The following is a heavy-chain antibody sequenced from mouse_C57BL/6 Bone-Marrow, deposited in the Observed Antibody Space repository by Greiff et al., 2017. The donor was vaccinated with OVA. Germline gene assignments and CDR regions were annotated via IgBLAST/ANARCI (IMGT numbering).Heavy chain of an antibody. CDR2: INPINGGT. CDR1: GYTFTDYY. J-gene: IGHJ4*01. D-gene: IGHD2-5*01. V-gene: IGHV1-26*01. CDR3: ARRDYSNYFYAMDY. Sequence: EVQLQQSGPELVKPGASVKISCKASGYTFTDYYMNWVKQSHGKSLEWIGDINPINGGTSYNQKFKGKATLTVDKSSSTAYMELRSLTSEDAAVEYCARRDYSNYFYAMDYWGQGTSVTVSA.